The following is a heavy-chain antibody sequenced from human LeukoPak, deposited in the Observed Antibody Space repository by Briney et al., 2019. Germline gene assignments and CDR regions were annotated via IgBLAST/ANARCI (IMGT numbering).Heavy chain of an antibody. Sequence: SETLSLTCAVYGGSFSGYYWSWIRQPPGKGLEWIGEINHSGSTNYNPSLKSRVTISVDTSKNQFSLKLSSVTAADTAVYYCARRSSGWYNNWFDPWGQGTLVTVSS. V-gene: IGHV4-34*01. J-gene: IGHJ5*02. CDR2: INHSGST. CDR1: GGSFSGYY. D-gene: IGHD6-19*01. CDR3: ARRSSGWYNNWFDP.